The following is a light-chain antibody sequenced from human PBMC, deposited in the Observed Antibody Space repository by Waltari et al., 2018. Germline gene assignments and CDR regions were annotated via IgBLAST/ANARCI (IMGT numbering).Light chain of an antibody. CDR1: QSVLYSSNTKNY. V-gene: IGKV4-1*01. J-gene: IGKJ5*01. CDR2: WAS. Sequence: DIVMTQSPDSLAVSLGERATINCKSSQSVLYSSNTKNYLAWYQQKPGQPPNLLIFWASTRESGVPHRFNGSASGTDFALTISCQQAEDAAVYYCQQYYSTPITFGQGTRLEI. CDR3: QQYYSTPIT.